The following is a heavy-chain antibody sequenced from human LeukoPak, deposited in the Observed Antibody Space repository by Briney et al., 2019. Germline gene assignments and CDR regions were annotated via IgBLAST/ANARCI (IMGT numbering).Heavy chain of an antibody. CDR3: AREVGTIMVNWFDP. V-gene: IGHV4-4*07. D-gene: IGHD3-3*01. CDR2: IYTSGST. Sequence: PSETLSLTCTVSGGSISSYYWSWIRQPAGKGLEWIGRIYTSGSTNYNPSLESRVTMSVDTPKNQFSLKLSSVTAADTAVYYCAREVGTIMVNWFDPWGQGTLVTVSS. J-gene: IGHJ5*02. CDR1: GGSISSYY.